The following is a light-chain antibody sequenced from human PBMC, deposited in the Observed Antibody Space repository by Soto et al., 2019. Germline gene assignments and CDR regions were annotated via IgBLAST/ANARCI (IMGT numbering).Light chain of an antibody. Sequence: SALTQPASVSGSPGQPITVSCTGTSSDVGGYNSVSWYQQHPVKPPKLIIYEVSNRPSGVSDRFSGSKSGNTASLTISGLPAEDEADYYCSSYTGSSSYDFQNGTKVTV. CDR1: SSDVGGYNS. CDR2: EVS. J-gene: IGLJ1*01. V-gene: IGLV2-14*03. CDR3: SSYTGSSSYD.